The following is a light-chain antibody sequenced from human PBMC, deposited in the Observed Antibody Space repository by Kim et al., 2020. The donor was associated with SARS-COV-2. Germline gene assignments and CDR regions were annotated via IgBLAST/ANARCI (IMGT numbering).Light chain of an antibody. CDR3: QQYDNLPPLT. CDR1: QDISNY. CDR2: DAS. J-gene: IGKJ4*01. Sequence: DIQMTQSPSSLSASVGDRVTITCQASQDISNYLNWYQQKPGKAPKLLIYDASNLETGVPSRFSGSGSGTDFTFTISSLQPEDIATYYCQQYDNLPPLTCGGGTKVDIK. V-gene: IGKV1-33*01.